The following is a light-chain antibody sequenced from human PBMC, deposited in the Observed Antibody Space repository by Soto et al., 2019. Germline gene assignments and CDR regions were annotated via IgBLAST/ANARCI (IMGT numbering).Light chain of an antibody. V-gene: IGKV3-15*01. CDR3: HQYHNWPPGT. J-gene: IGKJ2*01. Sequence: ETVMTQSPATLSVSPGGRATLSCSASQSVSNDLAWYQQKPGQAPRLLISDASTRATGIPARFSGSGSGTEFTLAISSLQSEDFAVYYCHQYHNWPPGTFGQGTKLQIK. CDR2: DAS. CDR1: QSVSND.